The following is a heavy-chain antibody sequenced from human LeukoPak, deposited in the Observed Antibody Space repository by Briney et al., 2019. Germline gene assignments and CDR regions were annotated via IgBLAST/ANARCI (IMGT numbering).Heavy chain of an antibody. J-gene: IGHJ4*02. CDR1: GFTFSSYG. Sequence: PGGSLRLSCAASGFTFSSYGMHWVRQAPGKGLEWVAVIWYDGSNKYYADSVKGRFTISRDNSKNTLYLQMNSLRAEDTAVYYCARENGGGYFDYWGQGTLVTVSS. D-gene: IGHD3-10*01. CDR2: IWYDGSNK. CDR3: ARENGGGYFDY. V-gene: IGHV3-33*01.